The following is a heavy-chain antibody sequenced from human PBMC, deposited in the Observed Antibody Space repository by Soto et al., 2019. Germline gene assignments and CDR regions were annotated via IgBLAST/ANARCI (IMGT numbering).Heavy chain of an antibody. Sequence: PGESLKISCKGSGYSFTSYRIGRVRQMPGKGLEWMGIIYPGDSDTRYSPSFQGQVTISADKSISTAYLQRSSLKASDTAMYYCARHGSISSPYYYYYGMDVWGQGTTVTVSS. CDR2: IYPGDSDT. J-gene: IGHJ6*02. CDR1: GYSFTSYR. D-gene: IGHD3-3*02. V-gene: IGHV5-51*01. CDR3: ARHGSISSPYYYYYGMDV.